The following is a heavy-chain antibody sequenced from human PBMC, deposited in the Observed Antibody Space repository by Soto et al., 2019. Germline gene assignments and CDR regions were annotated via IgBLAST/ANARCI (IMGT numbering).Heavy chain of an antibody. CDR2: IYYSGST. Sequence: SETLSLTCTVSGCSISSGGYYWSWIRQHPGKGLEWIGYIYYSGSTYYNPSLKSRVTISVDTSKNQFSLKLSSVTAADTAVYYCARDQGRYYGSGSYYNWGQGTLVTVSS. D-gene: IGHD3-10*01. CDR1: GCSISSGGYY. V-gene: IGHV4-31*03. J-gene: IGHJ4*02. CDR3: ARDQGRYYGSGSYYN.